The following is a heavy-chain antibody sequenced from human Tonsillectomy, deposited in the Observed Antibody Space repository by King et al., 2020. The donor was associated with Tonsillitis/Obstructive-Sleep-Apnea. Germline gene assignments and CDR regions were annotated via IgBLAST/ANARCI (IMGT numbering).Heavy chain of an antibody. Sequence: QLVQSGAEVKKPGASVKVSCKASGYTFTNYGISWVRQAPGQGLEWMGWISAYNGNTNSAQKLQGRVTMTTDTSTSTAFMELRSLRSDDTAVYYCARDSMGHYYATSVYSTFDYWGKGTLVPVSS. CDR2: ISAYNGNT. CDR3: ARDSMGHYYATSVYSTFDY. CDR1: GYTFTNYG. J-gene: IGHJ4*02. V-gene: IGHV1-18*01. D-gene: IGHD3-22*01.